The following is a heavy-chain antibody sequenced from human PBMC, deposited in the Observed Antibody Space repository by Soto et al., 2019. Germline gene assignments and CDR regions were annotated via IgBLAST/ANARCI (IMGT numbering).Heavy chain of an antibody. Sequence: GSLRLSCAASGFTFSSYAMSWVRQAPGKGLECVSAISGSGGSTYYADSVKGRFTISRDNSKNTLYLQMNSLRAEDTAVYYCAKDPTRYYDSSGYYPDAFDIWGQGTMVTVSS. J-gene: IGHJ3*02. CDR2: ISGSGGST. CDR1: GFTFSSYA. CDR3: AKDPTRYYDSSGYYPDAFDI. D-gene: IGHD3-22*01. V-gene: IGHV3-23*01.